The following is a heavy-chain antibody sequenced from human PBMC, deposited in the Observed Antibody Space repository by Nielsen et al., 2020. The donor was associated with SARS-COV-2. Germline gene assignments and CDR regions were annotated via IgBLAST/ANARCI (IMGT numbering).Heavy chain of an antibody. D-gene: IGHD3-16*01. CDR1: GFPFSSYE. Sequence: GESLKISCAASGFPFSSYEMNWVRQAPGKGLEWVSSISSSSSYIYYADSVKGRFTISRDNAKNSLYLQMNSLRAEDTAVYYCARGVGVGMDVWGQGTTVTVSS. V-gene: IGHV3-21*01. J-gene: IGHJ6*02. CDR3: ARGVGVGMDV. CDR2: ISSSSSYI.